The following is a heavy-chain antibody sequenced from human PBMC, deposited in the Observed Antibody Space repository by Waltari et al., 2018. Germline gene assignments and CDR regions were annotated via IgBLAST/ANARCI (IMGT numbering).Heavy chain of an antibody. D-gene: IGHD3-10*01. CDR3: ARVSSNTGAMDF. J-gene: IGHJ4*02. V-gene: IGHV3-21*01. CDR1: GFTFSNYL. Sequence: EVQLVESGGGLVKSGGALSLSGAASGFTFSNYLMNWVRQAPGKGLEWVSSISSVSTYIFYADSVKGRFTISRDNAKNSLYLQMDSLRGEDTAVYYCARVSSNTGAMDFWGQGTLVTVS. CDR2: ISSVSTYI.